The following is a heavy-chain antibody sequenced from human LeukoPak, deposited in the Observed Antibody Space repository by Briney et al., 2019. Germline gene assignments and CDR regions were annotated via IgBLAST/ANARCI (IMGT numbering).Heavy chain of an antibody. V-gene: IGHV4-31*03. CDR1: GGSISSGGYY. Sequence: PSETLSLTCTVSGGSISSGGYYWSWIRQHPGKGLEWIGYIYYSGSTYYNPSLKSRVTISVDTSKNQFSLKLSSVTAADTAVYYCARVELANNWFDPWGQGTLVTVSS. D-gene: IGHD1-1*01. J-gene: IGHJ5*02. CDR2: IYYSGST. CDR3: ARVELANNWFDP.